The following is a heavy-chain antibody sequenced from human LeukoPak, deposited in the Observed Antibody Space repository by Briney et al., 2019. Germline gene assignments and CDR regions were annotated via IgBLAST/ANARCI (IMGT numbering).Heavy chain of an antibody. CDR2: ISAYNGNT. V-gene: IGHV1-18*01. D-gene: IGHD3-16*01. CDR3: ARDNRGGSLDY. Sequence: APGKVSRKAAGYPFTSSGISWVRQAAGQGLEWMGCISAYNGNTNYAQKLQGSVTMTTDTSTSTAYMELRSLRSDDTAVYYCARDNRGGSLDYWGQGTLVTVSS. CDR1: GYPFTSSG. J-gene: IGHJ4*02.